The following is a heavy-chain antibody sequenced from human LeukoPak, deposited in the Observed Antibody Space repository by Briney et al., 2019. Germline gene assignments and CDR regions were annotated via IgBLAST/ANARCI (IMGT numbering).Heavy chain of an antibody. CDR2: FYNSG. Sequence: SETLSLTCTVSGGSINRTNYYWGWIRQPPGKGLEWIGYFYNSGYYNPSLKGRGTISVDTSKNQFSLELRSVTPADTAVYYCARETGGGYSYGVWGQGTLVTVSS. CDR3: ARETGGGYSYGV. CDR1: GGSINRTNYY. J-gene: IGHJ4*02. V-gene: IGHV4-31*03. D-gene: IGHD5-18*01.